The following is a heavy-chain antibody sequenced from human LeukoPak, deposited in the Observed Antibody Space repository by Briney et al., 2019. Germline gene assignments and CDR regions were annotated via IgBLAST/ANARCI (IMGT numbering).Heavy chain of an antibody. Sequence: SETLSLTCTVSGGSISSHYWSWIRQPPGKGLEWIGHIFYSGSTNYNPSLKSRVTISVDTSKNQFSLKLTSVTAADTAVYYCARDPGTMYYFDSWGQGTLVTVSS. CDR1: GGSISSHY. CDR2: IFYSGST. V-gene: IGHV4-59*11. J-gene: IGHJ4*02. CDR3: ARDPGTMYYFDS. D-gene: IGHD1-1*01.